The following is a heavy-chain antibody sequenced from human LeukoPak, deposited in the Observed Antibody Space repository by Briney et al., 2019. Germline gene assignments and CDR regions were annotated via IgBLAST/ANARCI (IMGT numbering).Heavy chain of an antibody. D-gene: IGHD3-10*01. CDR1: GFTFSSYA. J-gene: IGHJ4*02. V-gene: IGHV3-23*01. Sequence: GGSLRLSCAASGFTFSSYAMSWVRQAPGKGLEGVSGTSGSGGTTYYADSVKGRLTISRDNSKNTLYLQMNSLRAEDTAVYYCAKAEGSGNQAFDYWGQGNLVTVSS. CDR3: AKAEGSGNQAFDY. CDR2: TSGSGGTT.